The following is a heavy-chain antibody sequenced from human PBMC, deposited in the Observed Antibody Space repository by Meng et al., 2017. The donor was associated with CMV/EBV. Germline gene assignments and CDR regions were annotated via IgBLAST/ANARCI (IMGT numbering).Heavy chain of an antibody. J-gene: IGHJ1*01. V-gene: IGHV1-2*02. D-gene: IGHD6-19*01. CDR2: INPNSGGT. CDR3: ARDPSYSSGWYWFQH. CDR1: GYTFTGYY. Sequence: ASVKVSCKASGYTFTGYYMHWVRQAPGQGLEWMGWINPNSGGTNYAQKFQGRVTMTRDTSISTAYMELSRLRSDDTAVYYCARDPSYSSGWYWFQHWGQGTLVTV.